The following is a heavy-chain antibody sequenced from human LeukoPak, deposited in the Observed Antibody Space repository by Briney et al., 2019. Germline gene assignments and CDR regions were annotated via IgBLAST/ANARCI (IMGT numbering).Heavy chain of an antibody. V-gene: IGHV3-23*01. CDR1: GFTFSSYA. CDR3: AKSSSYCSGGSCYIFPFDY. D-gene: IGHD2-15*01. Sequence: GGSLRLSCAASGFTFSSYAMSWVRQAPGKGLEWVSAISGSGGSTYYADSVKGRFTISRDNSKNTLYLQMNSLRAEDTAVYYCAKSSSYCSGGSCYIFPFDYWGQGTLVTVSS. CDR2: ISGSGGST. J-gene: IGHJ4*02.